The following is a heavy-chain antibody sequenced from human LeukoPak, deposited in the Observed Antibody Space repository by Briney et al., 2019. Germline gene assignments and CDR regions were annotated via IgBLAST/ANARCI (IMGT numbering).Heavy chain of an antibody. Sequence: GGSLRLSCAASGFTFSSYWMHWVRQVPGKGLVWVSHIHSDGSSTNYADYVKGRFTISRDNSENTLYLQMHGLRAGDTAVYYCVSHYYDDSAPDSWGQGTLVTVSS. J-gene: IGHJ5*01. V-gene: IGHV3-74*01. CDR3: VSHYYDDSAPDS. D-gene: IGHD3-22*01. CDR1: GFTFSSYW. CDR2: IHSDGSST.